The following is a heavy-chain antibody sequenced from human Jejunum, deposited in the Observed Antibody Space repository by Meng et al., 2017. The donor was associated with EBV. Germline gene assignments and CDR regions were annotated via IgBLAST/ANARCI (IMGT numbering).Heavy chain of an antibody. CDR1: GYTFTASS. CDR3: ARDPGLDR. J-gene: IGHJ5*02. CDR2: ISPHSGGT. V-gene: IGHV1-2*06. Sequence: QVQLVQSGAEVKEPGASVKVSCKASGYTFTASSLNWVRQAPGQGLEWMGRISPHSGGTDYAQNFQGRVTLTRDTSISTAYMQMSGLTSDDTAVYYCARDPGLDRWGRGTLVTVSS.